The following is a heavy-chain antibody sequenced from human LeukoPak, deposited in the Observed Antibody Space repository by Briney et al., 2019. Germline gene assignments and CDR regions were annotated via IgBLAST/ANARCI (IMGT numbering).Heavy chain of an antibody. Sequence: SVTVSCKASGGTFSTHAISWVRQAPGQGLEWMGGLIPIFALANYAQKFQGRLTITADESTNTAYLELSSLRFEDTAVYYCARAECSTTNCHTRIRNYYMDVWGTGTPVTVSS. J-gene: IGHJ6*03. CDR3: ARAECSTTNCHTRIRNYYMDV. D-gene: IGHD2-2*01. CDR1: GGTFSTHA. V-gene: IGHV1-69*13. CDR2: LIPIFALA.